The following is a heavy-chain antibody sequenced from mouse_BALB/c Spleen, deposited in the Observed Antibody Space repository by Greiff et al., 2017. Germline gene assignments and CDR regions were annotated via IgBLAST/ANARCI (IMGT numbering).Heavy chain of an antibody. J-gene: IGHJ4*01. D-gene: IGHD1-1*01. CDR2: ISSGGGNT. Sequence: DVQLVESGGGLVKPGGSLKLSCAASGFTFSSYTMSWVRQTPEKRLEWVATISSGGGNTYYPDSVKGRFTISRDNAKNNLYLQMSSLRSEDTALYYCASHYGAMDYWGQGTSVTVSS. CDR3: ASHYGAMDY. CDR1: GFTFSSYT. V-gene: IGHV5-9*03.